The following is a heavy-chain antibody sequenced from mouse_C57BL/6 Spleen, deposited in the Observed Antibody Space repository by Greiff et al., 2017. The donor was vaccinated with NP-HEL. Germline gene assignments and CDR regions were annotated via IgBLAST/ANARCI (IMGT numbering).Heavy chain of an antibody. D-gene: IGHD2-4*01. J-gene: IGHJ3*01. V-gene: IGHV5-16*01. CDR1: GFTFSDYY. Sequence: EVLLVESEGGLVQPGSSMKLSCTASGFTFSDYYMAWVRQVPEKGLEWVANINYDGSSTYYLDSLKSRFIISRDNAKIILYLQMSSLKSEDTATYYCARGDYDGCAYWGQGTLVTVSA. CDR3: ARGDYDGCAY. CDR2: INYDGSST.